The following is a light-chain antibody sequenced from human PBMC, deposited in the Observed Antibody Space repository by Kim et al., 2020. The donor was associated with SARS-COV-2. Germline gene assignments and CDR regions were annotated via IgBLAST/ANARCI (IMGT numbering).Light chain of an antibody. Sequence: DIQMTQYPSSLSASVGDRVTINCRASQNIGKNLNWYQQKSGKVPKVLIFAASFLQTGVPSRFSVSGSGTDFTLSINSLHPEDIATYYCQQSYSLVTFGGGTKVDIK. CDR3: QQSYSLVT. CDR2: AAS. J-gene: IGKJ4*01. CDR1: QNIGKN. V-gene: IGKV1-39*01.